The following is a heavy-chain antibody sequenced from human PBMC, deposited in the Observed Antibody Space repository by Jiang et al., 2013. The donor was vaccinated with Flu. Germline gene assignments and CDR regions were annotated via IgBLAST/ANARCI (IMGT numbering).Heavy chain of an antibody. CDR2: IYAGGST. Sequence: GSGLVKPSETLSLTCAVSGGSISTYFWSWIRQPAGKGLEWIGRIYAGGSTNYNPSLKSRVTMSVDTSKNQFSLKLSSMTAADTAVYYCAREGCSGGSCPIEYWGQGTLVTVSS. J-gene: IGHJ4*02. CDR1: GGSISTYF. CDR3: AREGCSGGSCPIEY. V-gene: IGHV4-4*07. D-gene: IGHD2-15*01.